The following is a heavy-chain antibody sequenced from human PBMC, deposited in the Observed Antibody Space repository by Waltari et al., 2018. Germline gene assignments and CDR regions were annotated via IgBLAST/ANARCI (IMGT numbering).Heavy chain of an antibody. CDR2: ISSSSTI. CDR1: GFTFRRYS. Sequence: EVQLVESGGGLVQPGGSLRLSCAASGFTFRRYSMNWVRQAPGKGLEWVSYISSSSTIYYADSVKGRFTISRDNAKNSLYLQMNSLRAEDTAVYYCARAPTVTTPYYFDYWGQGTLVTVSS. CDR3: ARAPTVTTPYYFDY. D-gene: IGHD4-17*01. V-gene: IGHV3-48*01. J-gene: IGHJ4*02.